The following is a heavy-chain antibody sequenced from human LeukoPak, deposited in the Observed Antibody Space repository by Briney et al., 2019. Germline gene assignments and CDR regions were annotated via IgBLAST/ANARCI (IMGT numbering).Heavy chain of an antibody. V-gene: IGHV4-34*01. CDR1: GGSFSGYY. CDR2: INHSGST. D-gene: IGHD3-10*01. J-gene: IGHJ4*02. CDR3: ARIGVLGSGSYRRPRPRNFDY. Sequence: PSETLSLTCVVYGGSFSGYYWSWIRQPPGKGLEWIGEINHSGSTNYNPSLKSRVTISVDTSKNQFSLKLSSVTAADTAVYYCARIGVLGSGSYRRPRPRNFDYWGQGTLVTVSS.